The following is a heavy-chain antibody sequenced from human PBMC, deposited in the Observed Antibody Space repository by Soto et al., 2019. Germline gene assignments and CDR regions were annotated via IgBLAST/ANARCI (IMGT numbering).Heavy chain of an antibody. Sequence: SEALSLTCTVSGGSISRYYWSWIRQPPGKGLDWIGYISYTGSTNYNASLKSRVTISVDTSKNQFSLKLGSVTAADTAVYYCARGLNRNAYNLNYFDPWGQGILVTVSS. J-gene: IGHJ5*02. CDR2: ISYTGST. V-gene: IGHV4-59*01. CDR3: ARGLNRNAYNLNYFDP. D-gene: IGHD3-16*01. CDR1: GGSISRYY.